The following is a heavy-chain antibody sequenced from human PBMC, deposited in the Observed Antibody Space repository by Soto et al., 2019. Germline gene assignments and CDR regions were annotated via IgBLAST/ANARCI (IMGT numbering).Heavy chain of an antibody. D-gene: IGHD3-22*01. CDR2: ISYDGSNK. V-gene: IGHV3-30-3*01. CDR3: ARDLGYYYDSSGYSAGY. Sequence: PGGSLRLSCAASGFTFSSYAMHWVRQAPGKGLEWVAVISYDGSNKYYADSVKGRFTISRDNSKNTLYLQMNSLRAEDTAVYYCARDLGYYYDSSGYSAGYWGQGTLVTVSS. CDR1: GFTFSSYA. J-gene: IGHJ4*02.